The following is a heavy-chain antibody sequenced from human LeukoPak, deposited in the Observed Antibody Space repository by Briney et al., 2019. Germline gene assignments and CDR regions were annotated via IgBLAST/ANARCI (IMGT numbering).Heavy chain of an antibody. J-gene: IGHJ6*02. D-gene: IGHD4-11*01. V-gene: IGHV4-31*11. CDR3: ARRTVTTYDYYGMDV. Sequence: SETLSLTCAVYGGSFSGYYWSWIRQHPGKGLEWIGYIYYSGSTYYNPSLKSRVTISVDTSKNQFSLKLSSVTAADTAVYYCARRTVTTYDYYGMDVWGQGTTVTVSS. CDR1: GGSFSGYY. CDR2: IYYSGST.